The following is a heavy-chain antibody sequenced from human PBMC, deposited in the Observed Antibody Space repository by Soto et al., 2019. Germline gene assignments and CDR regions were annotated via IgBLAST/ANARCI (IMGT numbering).Heavy chain of an antibody. J-gene: IGHJ6*02. Sequence: QVRLQESGPGLVKPSETLSLSCLVSGDSVGNGPYYWSWIRQSPGEGLEWIAYIYYSGSTNVNPSLESRVNISIDMSKNQFFLELRSVTAADAPVYFCARVGSSCHSGGCYYYYGLGVWGQGTTVAISS. CDR1: GDSVGNGPYY. CDR3: ARVGSSCHSGGCYYYYGLGV. V-gene: IGHV4-61*01. D-gene: IGHD1-26*01. CDR2: IYYSGST.